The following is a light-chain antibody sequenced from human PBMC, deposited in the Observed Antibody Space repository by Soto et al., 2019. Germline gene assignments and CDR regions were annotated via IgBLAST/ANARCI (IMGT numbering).Light chain of an antibody. Sequence: IQMTQSPSTLSASPGDRVTITCRASHSISSWLTWYQQKPGKAPKLLISDASSFKTGVPARFSGSGYGTEFTLTISSLQPDDFATYYCQQYSSYPLTFGRGTKVDIK. CDR2: DAS. CDR1: HSISSW. J-gene: IGKJ1*01. V-gene: IGKV1-5*01. CDR3: QQYSSYPLT.